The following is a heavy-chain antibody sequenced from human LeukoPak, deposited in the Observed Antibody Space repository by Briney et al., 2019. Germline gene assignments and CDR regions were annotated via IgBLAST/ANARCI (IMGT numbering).Heavy chain of an antibody. CDR3: ARSWLAVAGPEY. V-gene: IGHV3-21*01. CDR2: ITNRGGST. J-gene: IGHJ4*02. CDR1: GFTFSNYA. D-gene: IGHD6-19*01. Sequence: GGSLRLSCVASGFTFSNYAVTWVRQAPGKGLEWVSTITNRGGSTYYADSVKGRFTISRDNAKNSVYLQMNSLRAEDTAVYYCARSWLAVAGPEYWGQGTLVTVSS.